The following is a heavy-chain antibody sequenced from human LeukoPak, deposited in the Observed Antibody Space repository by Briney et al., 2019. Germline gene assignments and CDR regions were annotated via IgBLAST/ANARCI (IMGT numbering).Heavy chain of an antibody. CDR2: IHYSGST. CDR1: GGSVSSSDFY. CDR3: ARRYYYDRRGYYGFDY. Sequence: SETLSLTCTVSGGSVSSSDFYWDWIRQPPGKGLEWIGNIHYSGSTYYNPSLKSRVTISVDTSKNQFSLKLSSVTAADTAVYFCARRYYYDRRGYYGFDYWGQGTLVTVSS. J-gene: IGHJ4*02. D-gene: IGHD3-22*01. V-gene: IGHV4-39*01.